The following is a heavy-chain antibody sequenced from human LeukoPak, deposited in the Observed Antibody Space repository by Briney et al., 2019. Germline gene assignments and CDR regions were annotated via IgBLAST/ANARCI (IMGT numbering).Heavy chain of an antibody. CDR3: ARDLSNKILTTYYDVFDI. J-gene: IGHJ3*02. V-gene: IGHV3-7*03. D-gene: IGHD3-9*01. CDR1: GFTLNNYW. CDR2: IKQDGSRK. Sequence: LGGSLRLSCAASGFTLNNYWMTWVRQAPGEGLEWVANIKQDGSRKHYVDSVEGRFTISRDNARNSLYLQMNSLRAEDTAVYYCARDLSNKILTTYYDVFDIWSQGTLVTVSS.